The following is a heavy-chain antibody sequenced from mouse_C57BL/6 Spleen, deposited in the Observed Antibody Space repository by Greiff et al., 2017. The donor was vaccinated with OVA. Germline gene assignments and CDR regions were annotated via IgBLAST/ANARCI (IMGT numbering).Heavy chain of an antibody. J-gene: IGHJ3*01. Sequence: QVQLQQPGTELVKPGASVKLSCKASGYTFTSYWMYWVKQRPGQGLVWIGNINPSNGGPNYNEKFKSRATLTVDKSSSTAYMQLISLTSEDSAVYDWATITAVERWGQGTLVTVSA. CDR2: INPSNGGP. CDR1: GYTFTSYW. V-gene: IGHV1-53*01. D-gene: IGHD1-1*01. CDR3: ATITAVER.